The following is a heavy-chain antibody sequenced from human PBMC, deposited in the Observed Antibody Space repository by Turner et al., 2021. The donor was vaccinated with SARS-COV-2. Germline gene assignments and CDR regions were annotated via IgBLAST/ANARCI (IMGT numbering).Heavy chain of an antibody. Sequence: QPQLQESGPGLVKPSETLSLTCNVSGYSTSSVNYYWAWIPQSPGGGLEWIGSIYYSGSVHANPSLKSRMTMSVDISRNQFSIRLTSVTAADAGVYYCASQAGYYDPDGYYPRRFDHWGRGALITVSS. CDR2: IYYSGSV. J-gene: IGHJ4*02. CDR1: GYSTSSVNYY. V-gene: IGHV4-39*01. D-gene: IGHD3-16*01. CDR3: ASQAGYYDPDGYYPRRFDH.